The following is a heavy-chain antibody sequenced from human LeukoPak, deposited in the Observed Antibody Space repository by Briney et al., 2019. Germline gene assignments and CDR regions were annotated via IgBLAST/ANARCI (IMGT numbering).Heavy chain of an antibody. CDR1: GFTFSSYA. J-gene: IGHJ6*03. CDR3: ARVTPYQHYYYYYYMDV. CDR2: ISGSGGST. V-gene: IGHV3-23*01. Sequence: PGGSLRLSCAASGFTFSSYAMSWVRQAPGKGLEWVSAISGSGGSTYYADSVKGRFTISRDNSKNTLYLQMNSLRAEDTAVYYCARVTPYQHYYYYYYMDVWGKGTTVTVSS. D-gene: IGHD2-2*01.